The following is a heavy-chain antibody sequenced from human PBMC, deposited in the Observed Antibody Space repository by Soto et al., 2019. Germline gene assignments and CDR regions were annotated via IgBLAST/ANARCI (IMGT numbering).Heavy chain of an antibody. V-gene: IGHV3-74*01. CDR2: IRGDGSST. D-gene: IGHD6-19*01. J-gene: IGHJ5*02. CDR1: GFTFSSHW. CDR3: AREIIAVMGASPWFDP. Sequence: EVQLVESGGGLVQPGGSLRLSCVGPGFTFSSHWMHWVLQTPGKWPVWVARIRGDGSSTAYAESVRGRFAISRDNANNTLYLKMNTLSAEDSVGYLCAREIIAVMGASPWFDPWGLGTQVNVAS.